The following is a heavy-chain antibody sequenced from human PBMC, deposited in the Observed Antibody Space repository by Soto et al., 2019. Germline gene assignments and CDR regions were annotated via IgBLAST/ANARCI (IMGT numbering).Heavy chain of an antibody. Sequence: ASVKVSSKASGGTFSSDAVSWSRQAPGQGLEWMGGLIPIPGTTHYAQKFQGRVTITADESTNTAYMELSSLTAEDSAIYYCARGSTDSYPGSRIFDFWGRGTLVTVS. CDR1: GGTFSSDA. V-gene: IGHV1-69*13. CDR2: LIPIPGTT. J-gene: IGHJ4*02. CDR3: ARGSTDSYPGSRIFDF. D-gene: IGHD3-10*01.